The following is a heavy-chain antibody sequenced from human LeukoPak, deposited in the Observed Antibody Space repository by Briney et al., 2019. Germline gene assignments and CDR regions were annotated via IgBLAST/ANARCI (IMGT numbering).Heavy chain of an antibody. CDR3: AYPGAAAGDYDYYYGMDV. CDR1: GGTFSSYA. CDR2: IIPILGIA. Sequence: SVKVSCKASGGTFSSYAISWVRQAPGQGLEWMGRIIPILGIANYAQKFQGRVTITADKSTSTAYMELSSLRSEDTAVYYCAYPGAAAGDYDYYYGMDVRGQGTTVTVSS. J-gene: IGHJ6*02. V-gene: IGHV1-69*04. D-gene: IGHD4-17*01.